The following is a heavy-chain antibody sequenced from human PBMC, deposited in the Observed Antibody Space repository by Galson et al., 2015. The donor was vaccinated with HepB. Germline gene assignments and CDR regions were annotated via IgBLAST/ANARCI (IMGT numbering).Heavy chain of an antibody. V-gene: IGHV3-23*01. D-gene: IGHD3-10*01. Sequence: SLRLSCAGSGVTLSKYGMSWVRQAPGKGLDWVSVISDSGDSTHYADSVKGRFITSRDNSRNTLYLQMNSLRAEDTAVYYCARGSNPWKYLDYWGQGTLVTVSS. CDR2: ISDSGDST. J-gene: IGHJ4*02. CDR1: GVTLSKYG. CDR3: ARGSNPWKYLDY.